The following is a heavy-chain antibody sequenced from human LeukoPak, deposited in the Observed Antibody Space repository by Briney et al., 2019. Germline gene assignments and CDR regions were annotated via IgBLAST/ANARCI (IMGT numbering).Heavy chain of an antibody. CDR3: ARDFRASYYYGSGSSRKAYYYYMDV. D-gene: IGHD3-10*01. Sequence: PSETLSLTCTVSGGSISSYYWSWIRQPPGKGLEWIGYIYYSGSTNYNPSLKSRVTISVDTSKNQFSLKLSSVTAADTAVYYCARDFRASYYYGSGSSRKAYYYYMDVWGKGTTVTISS. CDR1: GGSISSYY. V-gene: IGHV4-59*01. CDR2: IYYSGST. J-gene: IGHJ6*03.